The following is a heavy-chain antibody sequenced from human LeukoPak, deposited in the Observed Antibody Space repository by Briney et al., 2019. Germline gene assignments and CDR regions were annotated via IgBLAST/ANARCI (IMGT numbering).Heavy chain of an antibody. CDR3: VRDHGNHVTVY. J-gene: IGHJ4*02. CDR2: IDYTGST. CDR1: GGSISSAGYY. V-gene: IGHV4-39*07. D-gene: IGHD1-14*01. Sequence: SETLSLTCADSGGSISSAGYYWGCIHQPPEKGLEWIGTIDYTGSTYYNPSLKSRVTISKDTAKNQFSLKLSSVTAADTAVYYCVRDHGNHVTVYWGQRTLVTVSS.